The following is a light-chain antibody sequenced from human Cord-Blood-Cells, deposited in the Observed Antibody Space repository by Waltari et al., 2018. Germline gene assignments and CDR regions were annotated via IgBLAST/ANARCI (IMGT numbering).Light chain of an antibody. Sequence: QSALTQPASVSGAPGQPITISCTGTSSDVGGYNYFSWYQQHPDQAPKLMIYDVSKRPSGVSNRFSGSKSGNTASLTISGLQAEDEADYYCSSYTSSSTYVFGTGTKVTVL. CDR3: SSYTSSSTYV. J-gene: IGLJ1*01. CDR1: SSDVGGYNY. V-gene: IGLV2-14*01. CDR2: DVS.